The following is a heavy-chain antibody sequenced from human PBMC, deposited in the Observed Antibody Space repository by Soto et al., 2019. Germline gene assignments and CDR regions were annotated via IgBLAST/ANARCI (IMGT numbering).Heavy chain of an antibody. Sequence: QVQLVKSGAEVRKPGASVKFSCKAAGYPYTNSYMHWVRQAPGQGLEWMGWIHPNTGGTNYAQKFQGRVTMSRDTSVRTVYMELNRLTSDGTAIYFCASDFRTRGGFRQAVNFAMDVWGQGTTVTVS. V-gene: IGHV1-2*02. D-gene: IGHD2-15*01. CDR3: ASDFRTRGGFRQAVNFAMDV. CDR1: GYPYTNSY. CDR2: IHPNTGGT. J-gene: IGHJ6*02.